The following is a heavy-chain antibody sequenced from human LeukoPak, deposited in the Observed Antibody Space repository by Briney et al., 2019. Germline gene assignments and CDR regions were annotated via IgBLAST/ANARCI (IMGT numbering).Heavy chain of an antibody. D-gene: IGHD5-24*01. CDR1: GGSINNGGYY. CDR2: IYYSGSS. Sequence: TSETLSLTCTVSGGSINNGGYYWSWIRQHPGKGLQWIGYIYYSGSSYYNPSLRSRVTISVDTSKNHFSLKLSSVTAADTAVYYCARNRDGYNSFDYWGQGTLVTVSS. CDR3: ARNRDGYNSFDY. V-gene: IGHV4-31*03. J-gene: IGHJ4*02.